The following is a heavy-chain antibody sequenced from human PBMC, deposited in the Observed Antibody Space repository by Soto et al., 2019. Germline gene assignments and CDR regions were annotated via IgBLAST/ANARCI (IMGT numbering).Heavy chain of an antibody. D-gene: IGHD3-22*01. J-gene: IGHJ4*02. Sequence: GGSLRLSCVASGLTVNTYSMMWVRQAPGKGLEWVSSISSSGSYIYYADSVKGRFTISRDNAKNSLYLQMNSLRAEDTAVYYCARDLYFYASSGFNYWGQGT. CDR2: ISSSGSYI. V-gene: IGHV3-21*01. CDR3: ARDLYFYASSGFNY. CDR1: GLTVNTYS.